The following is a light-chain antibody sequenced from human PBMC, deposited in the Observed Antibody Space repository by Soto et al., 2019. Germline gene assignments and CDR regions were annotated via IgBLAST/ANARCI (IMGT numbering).Light chain of an antibody. J-gene: IGKJ1*01. CDR3: QQHSHWPPWT. V-gene: IGKV3-11*01. Sequence: EVVLTQSPATLSLSPGERATLSCRASENVRTFVDWYQQKPGQAPRLLIYGASNRATGITPRFSGSGSGTDFTLTISNLEPEDCAVYYCQQHSHWPPWTCGQGTRLEIQ. CDR1: ENVRTF. CDR2: GAS.